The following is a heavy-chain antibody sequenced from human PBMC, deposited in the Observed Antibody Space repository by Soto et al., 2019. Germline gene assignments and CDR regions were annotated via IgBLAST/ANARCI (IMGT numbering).Heavy chain of an antibody. J-gene: IGHJ4*02. V-gene: IGHV1-18*01. D-gene: IGHD5-12*01. CDR1: GYTFINYA. CDR3: AKSPRGAMATD. Sequence: QVQLVQSGPEVKKPGASVKVSCKASGYTFINYAITWVRQAPGQGLEWMGWINTYNGNTNYAENLQGRATKTTDTSTNTAYMEVRSLRSDVTAVYYCAKSPRGAMATDWGQGTLVTVSS. CDR2: INTYNGNT.